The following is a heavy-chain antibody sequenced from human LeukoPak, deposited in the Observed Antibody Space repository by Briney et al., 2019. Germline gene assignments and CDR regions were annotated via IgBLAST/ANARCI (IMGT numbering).Heavy chain of an antibody. D-gene: IGHD3-22*01. J-gene: IGHJ4*02. CDR1: GGSMSGSAW. CDR2: IHHSGST. Sequence: PSETLSLTCAVSGGSMSGSAWWSWVRQPPGKGLEWIGEIHHSGSTNYNPSLKSRVTISVDRSKNQFSLKLSSVTAADTAVYYCARDATGGYDSTGYSGFDYWGQGTLVTVSS. V-gene: IGHV4-4*02. CDR3: ARDATGGYDSTGYSGFDY.